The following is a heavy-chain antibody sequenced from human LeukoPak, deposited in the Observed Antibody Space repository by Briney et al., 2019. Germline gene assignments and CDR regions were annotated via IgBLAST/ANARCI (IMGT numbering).Heavy chain of an antibody. V-gene: IGHV3-23*01. CDR1: GFTFSSSA. CDR3: AKRPGSSTNWFDP. Sequence: GGSLRLSCAASGFTFSSSAMSWVRQAPGKGLEWVSSISGSGSGGSTYYADSVKGRFTISRDNSKNTLYLQMNSLRAEDTAVYYCAKRPGSSTNWFDPWGQGTLVTVSS. CDR2: ISGSGSGGST. J-gene: IGHJ5*02. D-gene: IGHD6-13*01.